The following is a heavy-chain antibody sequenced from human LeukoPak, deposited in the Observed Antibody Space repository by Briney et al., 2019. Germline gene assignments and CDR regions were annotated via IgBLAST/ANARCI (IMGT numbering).Heavy chain of an antibody. D-gene: IGHD2-15*01. CDR2: IYPGDSDT. CDR3: ARLGYCSSGGCFSRGYFQD. Sequence: GESLKISCKASGYTFTTSWIGWVRQMPGKGLEYMGIIYPGDSDTRYSPSFRGRVTISADKSISTAYMQWNSLKASDTAMYYCARLGYCSSGGCFSRGYFQDWGQGTLVTVSS. J-gene: IGHJ1*01. CDR1: GYTFTTSW. V-gene: IGHV5-51*01.